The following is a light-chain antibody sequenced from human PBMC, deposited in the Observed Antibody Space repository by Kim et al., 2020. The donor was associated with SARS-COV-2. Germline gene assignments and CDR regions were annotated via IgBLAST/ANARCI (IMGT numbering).Light chain of an antibody. J-gene: IGLJ2*01. CDR2: GKN. Sequence: ALGQTVRITCQGDSLRSYYASWYQQKPGQAPVLVIYGKNNRPSGIPDLFSGSSPGNTASLTITGAQAEDEADYYCNSRDSSGNHVVFGGGTQLTVL. V-gene: IGLV3-19*01. CDR3: NSRDSSGNHVV. CDR1: SLRSYY.